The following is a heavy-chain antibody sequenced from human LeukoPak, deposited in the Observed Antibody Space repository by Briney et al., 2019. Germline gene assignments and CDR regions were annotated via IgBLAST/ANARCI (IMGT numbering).Heavy chain of an antibody. D-gene: IGHD3-3*01. CDR2: INHSGSP. CDR1: GGSFSGYY. J-gene: IGHJ4*02. V-gene: IGHV4-34*01. Sequence: SETLSLTCAVHGGSFSGYYWSWIRQPPGKGLDWIGEINHSGSPNYNPSLKSRVTISVDTSKNQFSLKLSSVTAADTAVYYCARGRAFFDWGQGTLVTVSS. CDR3: ARGRAFFD.